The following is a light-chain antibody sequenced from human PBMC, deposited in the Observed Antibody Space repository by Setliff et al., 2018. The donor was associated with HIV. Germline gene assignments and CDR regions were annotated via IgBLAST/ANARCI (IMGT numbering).Light chain of an antibody. CDR3: SSYAITNTLP. V-gene: IGLV2-14*01. J-gene: IGLJ1*01. Sequence: QSVLTQPASVSGSPGKSIIISCTGTTSDVGGYNYVSWYQQHPGKAPKLIIYEVRNRPSGVSNRFSGSKSGNTASLTISGLQAEDEADYYCSSYAITNTLPFGTGTKV. CDR2: EVR. CDR1: TSDVGGYNY.